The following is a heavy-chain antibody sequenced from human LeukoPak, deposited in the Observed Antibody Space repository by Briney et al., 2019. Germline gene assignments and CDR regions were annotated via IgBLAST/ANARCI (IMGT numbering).Heavy chain of an antibody. Sequence: GGSLRLSCAASGFTFSSYGMSWVRQAPGKGLEWVSAISGSGGSTYYADSVKGRFTISRDNSKNTLYLQMNSLRAEDTAVYYCAKDRLSYGSGSYYLFDYWGQGTLVTVSS. CDR3: AKDRLSYGSGSYYLFDY. J-gene: IGHJ4*02. D-gene: IGHD3-10*01. CDR1: GFTFSSYG. V-gene: IGHV3-23*01. CDR2: ISGSGGST.